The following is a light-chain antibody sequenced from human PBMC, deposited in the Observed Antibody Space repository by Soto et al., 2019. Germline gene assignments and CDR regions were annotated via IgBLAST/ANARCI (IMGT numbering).Light chain of an antibody. CDR1: QSVRTK. V-gene: IGKV3-15*01. Sequence: EIVMTQSPGTLSVSPGEGATLVCRASQSVRTKLAWYQQRAGQAPRLLMYGASTRATGIPDRFSGSGSGTEFTLTISRLQSEDFAVFYCQQYNSWPPITFGQGTRLEIK. J-gene: IGKJ5*01. CDR3: QQYNSWPPIT. CDR2: GAS.